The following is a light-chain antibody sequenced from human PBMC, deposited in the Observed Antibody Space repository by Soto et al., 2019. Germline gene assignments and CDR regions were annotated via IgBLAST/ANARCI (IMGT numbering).Light chain of an antibody. CDR2: AAS. V-gene: IGKV1-12*01. CDR1: QDSSNY. Sequence: IQVTQSPSSLSASVGDRVTITGQSSQDSSNYLNWYQQKPGKAPKRLIYAASSLQTGVPSRFSGSASGTDFTLTISSLQPEDFATYYCQQAYSFPITFGQGTRLEIK. J-gene: IGKJ5*01. CDR3: QQAYSFPIT.